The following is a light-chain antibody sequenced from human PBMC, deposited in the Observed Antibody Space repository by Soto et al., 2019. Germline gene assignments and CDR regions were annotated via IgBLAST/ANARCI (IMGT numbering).Light chain of an antibody. CDR2: EVS. J-gene: IGLJ2*01. CDR1: SSDVGGYNY. V-gene: IGLV2-14*01. Sequence: QSALTQPASVSGSPGQSITISCTGTSSDVGGYNYVSWYQQHPGKAPKLMIYEVSNRPSGVSNRFSGSKSGNMASLIISGLQAEDEADYYCSSYTSSSTLVVFGGGTKLTVL. CDR3: SSYTSSSTLVV.